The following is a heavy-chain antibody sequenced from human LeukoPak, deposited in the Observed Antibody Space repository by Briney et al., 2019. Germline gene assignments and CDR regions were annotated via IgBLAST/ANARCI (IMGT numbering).Heavy chain of an antibody. V-gene: IGHV3-21*01. CDR3: ARDSSGWRGYFDY. Sequence: GGSLRLSCAASGFTFSSYSMNWVRQPPGKGLEWVSSISSSSSYIYYADSVKGRFTISRDNAKNSLYLQMNSLRAEDTAVYYCARDSSGWRGYFDYWGQGTLVTVSS. CDR2: ISSSSSYI. J-gene: IGHJ4*02. D-gene: IGHD6-19*01. CDR1: GFTFSSYS.